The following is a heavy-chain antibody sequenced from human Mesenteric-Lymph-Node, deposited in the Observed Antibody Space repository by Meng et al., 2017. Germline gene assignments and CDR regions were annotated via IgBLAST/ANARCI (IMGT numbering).Heavy chain of an antibody. J-gene: IGHJ6*02. V-gene: IGHV1-46*01. Sequence: ASVKVSCKASGDIFSTYYVHWVRQAPGQGLEWMGIIYPSRGTTNYAQKFQGRVTMTRDTSMSTVYMELSSLRSEDTAVYYCARDRHTYAYYYGMDIWGQGTTVTVS. CDR2: IYPSRGTT. CDR1: GDIFSTYY. D-gene: IGHD2/OR15-2a*01. CDR3: ARDRHTYAYYYGMDI.